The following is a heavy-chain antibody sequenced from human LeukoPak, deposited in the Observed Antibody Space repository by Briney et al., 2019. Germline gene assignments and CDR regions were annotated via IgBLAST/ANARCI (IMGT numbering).Heavy chain of an antibody. V-gene: IGHV1-2*06. D-gene: IGHD6-13*01. CDR3: AREKRQQLAHDAFDI. J-gene: IGHJ3*02. Sequence: ASVKVSCKASGYTFTGYYMHWVRQAPRQGLEWMGRINPNSGGTNYAQKFQGRVTMTRDTSISTAYMELSRLRSDDTAVYYCAREKRQQLAHDAFDIWGQGTMVTVSS. CDR2: INPNSGGT. CDR1: GYTFTGYY.